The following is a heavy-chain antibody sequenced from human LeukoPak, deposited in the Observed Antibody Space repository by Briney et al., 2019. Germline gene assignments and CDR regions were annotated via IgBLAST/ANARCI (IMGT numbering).Heavy chain of an antibody. Sequence: SETLSLTCAVSGASVSSSNWWIWVCHPPKKGLEWIGEIHHSGSTNYNPSLKSRVTMSVDTSKNQISLRLSSVTAADTAVYYCARGLYGSDSYWGQGNLVTVSS. CDR3: ARGLYGSDSY. CDR1: GASVSSSNW. D-gene: IGHD6-19*01. V-gene: IGHV4-4*02. CDR2: IHHSGST. J-gene: IGHJ4*02.